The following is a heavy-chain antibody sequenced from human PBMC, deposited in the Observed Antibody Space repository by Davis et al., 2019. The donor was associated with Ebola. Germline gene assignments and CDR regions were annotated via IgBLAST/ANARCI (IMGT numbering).Heavy chain of an antibody. CDR2: IYPGDSDT. D-gene: IGHD1-26*01. J-gene: IGHJ6*02. CDR3: ARRGLVDYYYYYGMDV. CDR1: GYSFTSYW. Sequence: KVSCKGSGYSFTSYWIGWVRQMPGKGLEWMGIIYPGDSDTRYSPSFQGQVTISADKSISTAYLQWSSLKASDTAMYYCARRGLVDYYYYYGMDVWGQGTTVTVSS. V-gene: IGHV5-51*01.